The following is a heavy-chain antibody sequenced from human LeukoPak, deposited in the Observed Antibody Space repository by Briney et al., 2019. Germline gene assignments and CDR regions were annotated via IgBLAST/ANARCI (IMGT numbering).Heavy chain of an antibody. CDR3: ARGGPYGPAGIASYYYGMDV. V-gene: IGHV3-30-3*01. CDR2: ISYDGSNK. D-gene: IGHD4-17*01. CDR1: GFTFSSYS. J-gene: IGHJ6*02. Sequence: GGSLRLSCAASGFTFSSYSMHWVRQAPGKGLEWVAVISYDGSNKYYADSVKGRFTVSRDHSKSTLYVQMNSLRADDTAVYYCARGGPYGPAGIASYYYGMDVWGQGTTVTVSS.